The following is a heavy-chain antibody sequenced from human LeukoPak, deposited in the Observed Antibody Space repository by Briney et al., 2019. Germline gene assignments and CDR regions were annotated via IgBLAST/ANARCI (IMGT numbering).Heavy chain of an antibody. CDR1: GYTFTGYY. J-gene: IGHJ4*02. CDR2: INPNSGGT. D-gene: IGHD5-18*01. V-gene: IGHV1-2*02. CDR3: ARREAAAMVSELDY. Sequence: EASVKVSCKASGYTFTGYYMHWVRQAPGQGLEWMGWINPNSGGTNYAQKYQGRVTMTRDTSISTAYMELSRLRSDDTAVYYCARREAAAMVSELDYWGQGTLVTVSS.